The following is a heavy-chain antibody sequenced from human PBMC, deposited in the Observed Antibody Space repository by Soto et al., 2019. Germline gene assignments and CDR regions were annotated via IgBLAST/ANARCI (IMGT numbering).Heavy chain of an antibody. J-gene: IGHJ4*02. Sequence: QVQLVESGGGVVQPGRSLRLSCAASRFTFSAYGLHWVRQAPGKGLEWLAGISSDGTDKHYADSVKGRFTISRDNSKNTLYLQMNSLRADDTAVYYCAKDSGSGTWPTPLDYWGQGTLVTVSS. D-gene: IGHD2-15*01. V-gene: IGHV3-30*18. CDR3: AKDSGSGTWPTPLDY. CDR1: RFTFSAYG. CDR2: ISSDGTDK.